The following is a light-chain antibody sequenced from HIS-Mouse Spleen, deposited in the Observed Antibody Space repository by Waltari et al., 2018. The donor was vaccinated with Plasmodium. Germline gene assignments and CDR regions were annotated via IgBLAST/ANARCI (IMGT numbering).Light chain of an antibody. CDR2: EVS. Sequence: QSALTQPRSVSGSPGQSVTISCTGPSTDVGCYNYVSWYQQHPGKAPKLMIYEVSKRPAGVPDRFSGSKSGNTASLTISGLQAEDEADYYCCSYAGSYTWVFGGGTKLTVL. CDR3: CSYAGSYTWV. CDR1: STDVGCYNY. V-gene: IGLV2-11*01. J-gene: IGLJ3*02.